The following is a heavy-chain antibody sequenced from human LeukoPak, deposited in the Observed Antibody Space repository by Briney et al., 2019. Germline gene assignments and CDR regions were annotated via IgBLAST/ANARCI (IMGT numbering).Heavy chain of an antibody. J-gene: IGHJ5*02. V-gene: IGHV4-59*12. Sequence: SETLSLTCTVSGGSISSYYWSWIRQPPGKGLEWIGYIYYSGSTNYNPSLKSRVTISVDTSKNQFSLKLSSVTAADTAVYYCAREPRYSYGEEGWFDPWGQGTLVTVSS. D-gene: IGHD5-18*01. CDR2: IYYSGST. CDR3: AREPRYSYGEEGWFDP. CDR1: GGSISSYY.